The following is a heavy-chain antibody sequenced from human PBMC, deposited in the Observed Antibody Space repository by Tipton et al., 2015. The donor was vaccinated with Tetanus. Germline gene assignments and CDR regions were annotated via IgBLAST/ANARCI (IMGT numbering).Heavy chain of an antibody. D-gene: IGHD3-22*01. CDR1: GYSFTNYW. CDR2: IDPSDSYT. V-gene: IGHV5-10-1*01. CDR3: AGQKRNYYDPNY. J-gene: IGHJ4*02. Sequence: VQLVQSGAEVKKPGESLRISCKGSGYSFTNYWINWVRQMPGKGLEWMGKIDPSDSYTKHSPSFQGHVTISADKSISTAYLQWSSLKASDAAIYYCAGQKRNYYDPNYRGQGTLVSVSS.